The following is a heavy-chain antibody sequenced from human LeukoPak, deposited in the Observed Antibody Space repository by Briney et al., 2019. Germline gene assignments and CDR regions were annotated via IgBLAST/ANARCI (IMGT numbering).Heavy chain of an antibody. CDR2: ISSSSSYI. Sequence: PGGSLRLSCAASGFTFSSYSMNWVRQAPGKGLEWVSSISSSSSYIYYADSVKGRFTISRDNAKNSLYLQMNSLRAEDTAVYYCARMIWEQWLVQILVNYFDYWGQGTLVTVSS. CDR3: ARMIWEQWLVQILVNYFDY. J-gene: IGHJ4*02. V-gene: IGHV3-21*01. CDR1: GFTFSSYS. D-gene: IGHD6-19*01.